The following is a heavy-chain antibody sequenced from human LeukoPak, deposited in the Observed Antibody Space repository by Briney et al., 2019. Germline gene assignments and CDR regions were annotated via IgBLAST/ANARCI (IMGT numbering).Heavy chain of an antibody. J-gene: IGHJ4*02. Sequence: GGSLRLSCAASGFIFSTYWMSWVRQAPGKGLEWVANTKQDGSEKYYADSVKGRFTISRDNSKNTLYLQMNSLRAEDTAVYYCAREGDSSAFDYWGQGTLVTVSS. CDR3: AREGDSSAFDY. D-gene: IGHD3-22*01. CDR1: GFIFSTYW. CDR2: TKQDGSEK. V-gene: IGHV3-7*01.